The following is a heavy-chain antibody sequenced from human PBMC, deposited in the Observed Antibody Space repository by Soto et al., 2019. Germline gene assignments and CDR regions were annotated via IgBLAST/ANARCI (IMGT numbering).Heavy chain of an antibody. CDR3: ARDSIGEVAGHSDY. V-gene: IGHV3-30-3*01. Sequence: QVQLVESGGGVVQPGRSLRLSCAASGFTFSSYAMHWVRQAPGKGLEWVAVISYDGSNKYYADSVKGRFTISRDNSKNTLYLQMNSLRAEDTAVYYCARDSIGEVAGHSDYWGQGTLVTVSS. CDR1: GFTFSSYA. CDR2: ISYDGSNK. J-gene: IGHJ4*02. D-gene: IGHD6-19*01.